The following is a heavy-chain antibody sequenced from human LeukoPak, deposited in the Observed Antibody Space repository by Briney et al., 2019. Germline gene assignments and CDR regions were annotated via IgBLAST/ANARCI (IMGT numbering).Heavy chain of an antibody. D-gene: IGHD3-10*01. V-gene: IGHV6-1*01. J-gene: IGHJ6*02. CDR3: ARAKDYYGSGSYYGPYYYYGMDV. Sequence: QTLSLTSAISGDSFSRNSAARKWVRQSPRRGIEWLGRTYYRSKWYNDYAVSVKSRITINPDTSKNQFSLQLTSVTPEDTAVYYCARAKDYYGSGSYYGPYYYYGMDVWGQGTTVTVSS. CDR1: GDSFSRNSAA. CDR2: TYYRSKWYN.